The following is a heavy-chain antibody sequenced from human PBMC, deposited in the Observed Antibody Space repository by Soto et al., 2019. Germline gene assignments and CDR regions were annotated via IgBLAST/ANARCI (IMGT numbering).Heavy chain of an antibody. V-gene: IGHV1-69*13. CDR2: IIPIFGTA. CDR1: GGTFSSYA. Sequence: SVKVSCKASGGTFSSYAISWVRQAPGQGLEWMGGIIPIFGTANYAQKFQGRVTITADESTSTAYMELSSLRSEDTAVYYCARDLVSYNWNYNGYWGQGTLVTVSS. D-gene: IGHD1-7*01. CDR3: ARDLVSYNWNYNGY. J-gene: IGHJ4*02.